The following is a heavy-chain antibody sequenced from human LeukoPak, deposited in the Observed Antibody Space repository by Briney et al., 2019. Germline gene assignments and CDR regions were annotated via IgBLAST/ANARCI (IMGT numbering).Heavy chain of an antibody. J-gene: IGHJ4*02. CDR1: GGSISSGNYY. CDR2: ICTNGSP. V-gene: IGHV4-61*02. Sequence: SQTLSLTCTVSGGSISSGNYYWSWIRQPAGKGLEWIGRICTNGSPSDNPSLKSRVTISLDTSKNHVSLNLSSVTAADTAVYYCAREPPGNWGQGTLVTVSS. D-gene: IGHD3-10*01. CDR3: AREPPGN.